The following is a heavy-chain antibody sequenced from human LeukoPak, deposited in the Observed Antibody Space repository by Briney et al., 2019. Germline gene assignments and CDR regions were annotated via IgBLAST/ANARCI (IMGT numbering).Heavy chain of an antibody. CDR3: ARYGVAPAAYYYYYMDV. Sequence: GGSLRLSCAASGFTFSSYWMSWVRQAPGKELEWVANMKQDGSEKYYVDSVKGRFTISRDNAKNSLYLQMNSLRAEDTAVYYCARYGVAPAAYYYYYMDVWGKGTTVTVSS. V-gene: IGHV3-7*01. D-gene: IGHD2-2*01. CDR1: GFTFSSYW. J-gene: IGHJ6*03. CDR2: MKQDGSEK.